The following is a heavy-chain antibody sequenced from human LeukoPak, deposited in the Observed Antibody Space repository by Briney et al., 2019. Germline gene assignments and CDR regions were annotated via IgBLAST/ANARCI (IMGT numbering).Heavy chain of an antibody. D-gene: IGHD3-16*02. J-gene: IGHJ5*02. Sequence: SETLSLTCTVSGGSISSYYWSWIRQPPGKGLERIGYIYYSGSTNYNPSLKSRVTISVDTSKNQFSLKLSSVTAADTAVYYCARGYTLNWFDPWGQGTLVTVSS. V-gene: IGHV4-59*01. CDR1: GGSISSYY. CDR2: IYYSGST. CDR3: ARGYTLNWFDP.